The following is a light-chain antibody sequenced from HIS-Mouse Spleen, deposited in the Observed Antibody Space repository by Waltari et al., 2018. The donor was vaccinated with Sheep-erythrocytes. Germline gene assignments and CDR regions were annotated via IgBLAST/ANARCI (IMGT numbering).Light chain of an antibody. CDR2: DVS. CDR1: SSDVGGYNY. Sequence: QSALTQPRSVSGSPGPSVTISCTGTSSDVGGYNYVSLYQQHPGKAPKLMIYDVSKRPSGVPDRFSGSKSGNTASLTISGLQAEDEADYYCCSYAGSYTFWVFGGGTKLTVL. J-gene: IGLJ3*02. CDR3: CSYAGSYTFWV. V-gene: IGLV2-11*01.